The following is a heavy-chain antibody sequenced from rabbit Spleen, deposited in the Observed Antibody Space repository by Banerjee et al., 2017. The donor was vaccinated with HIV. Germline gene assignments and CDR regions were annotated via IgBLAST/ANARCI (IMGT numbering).Heavy chain of an antibody. V-gene: IGHV1S40*01. CDR2: IYGGRGT. CDR3: ARDLDGVIGWNFAW. Sequence: QSLEESGGDLVKPGASLTLTCTASGFSFSNYWMCWVRQAPGKGLEWIGCIYGGRGTNSASWVNGRFSISRDNAQNTVFLQVTSLTAADTATYFCARDLDGVIGWNFAWWGPGTLVTVS. D-gene: IGHD4-1*01. CDR1: GFSFSNYW. J-gene: IGHJ6*01.